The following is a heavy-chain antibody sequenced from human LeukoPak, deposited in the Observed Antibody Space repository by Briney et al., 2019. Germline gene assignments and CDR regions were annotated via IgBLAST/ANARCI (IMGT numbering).Heavy chain of an antibody. V-gene: IGHV4-59*08. D-gene: IGHD6-13*01. Sequence: PSETLSLTCTVSGGSISSYYWSWIRQPPGKGLEWIGYIYYSGSTNYNPSLKSRVTISVDTSKNQFSLKLSSVTAADTAVYYCATAAAGKVAGYYGMDVWGQGTTVTVSS. CDR2: IYYSGST. J-gene: IGHJ6*02. CDR1: GGSISSYY. CDR3: ATAAAGKVAGYYGMDV.